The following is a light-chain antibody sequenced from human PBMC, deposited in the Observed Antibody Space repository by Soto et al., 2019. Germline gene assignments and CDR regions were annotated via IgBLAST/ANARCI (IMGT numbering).Light chain of an antibody. V-gene: IGLV2-11*01. J-gene: IGLJ3*02. Sequence: QSVLTQPRSVSGSPGQSVTISCTGTSSDVGGYNFVSWYQQHPGKAPKLMIYDVSKRPSGVPDRFSGSKSGNTASLTISGLQAEDEADYYCCSYAGSSTWLFGGGTKLTVL. CDR1: SSDVGGYNF. CDR3: CSYAGSSTWL. CDR2: DVS.